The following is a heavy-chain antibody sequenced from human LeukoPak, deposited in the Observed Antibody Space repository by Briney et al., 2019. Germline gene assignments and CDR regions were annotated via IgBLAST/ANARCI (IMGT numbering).Heavy chain of an antibody. V-gene: IGHV4-34*01. D-gene: IGHD3-3*01. CDR1: GGSFSGYY. Sequence: KPSETLSLTCAVYGGSFSGYYWSWIRQPPGKGLEWIGEINHSGSTNYNPSLKSRVTISVDTSKNQFSLKLSSVTAADTAVYYCARVPPGGDFWSGYYRDYYYYYMDVWGKGTTVTVSS. J-gene: IGHJ6*03. CDR3: ARVPPGGDFWSGYYRDYYYYYMDV. CDR2: INHSGST.